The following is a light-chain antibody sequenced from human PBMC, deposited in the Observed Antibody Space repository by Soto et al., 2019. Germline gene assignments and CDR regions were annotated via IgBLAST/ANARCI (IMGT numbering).Light chain of an antibody. CDR1: QDISNY. CDR2: DAS. V-gene: IGKV1-33*01. Sequence: DIQMTQSPSSLSASVGDRVTITCQASQDISNYLNWYQQKLGKAPKLLIYDASNLETGVPSRFSGSGSGTDFTFTISSLQPEDIATYYCQQYDNLPYTFGQGTKVDIK. CDR3: QQYDNLPYT. J-gene: IGKJ2*01.